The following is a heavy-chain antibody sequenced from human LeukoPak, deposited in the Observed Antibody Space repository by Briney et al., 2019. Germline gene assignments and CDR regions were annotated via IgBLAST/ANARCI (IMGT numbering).Heavy chain of an antibody. CDR3: AADHYYYMDV. CDR2: SYTSGST. Sequence: SETLSLTCTVSGGSISSGSYYWSWIRQPAGKGLEWIGRSYTSGSTNYNPSLKSRVTISVDTSKNQFSLKLSSVTAADTAVYYCAADHYYYMDVWGKGTTVTVSS. V-gene: IGHV4-61*02. J-gene: IGHJ6*03. CDR1: GGSISSGSYY.